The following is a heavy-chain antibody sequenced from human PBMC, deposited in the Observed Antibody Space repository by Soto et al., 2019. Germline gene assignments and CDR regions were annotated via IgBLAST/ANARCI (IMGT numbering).Heavy chain of an antibody. D-gene: IGHD3-22*01. CDR2: ISYDGGIK. V-gene: IGHV3-30-3*01. J-gene: IGHJ4*02. CDR1: GFTFSNYA. CDR3: AREKYSSGPNYFDY. Sequence: GGSLRLSCAASGFTFSNYAMRWVRQAPGKGLEWLPLISYDGGIKYYADSVKGRFTFSRDNSKNTLYLQMKSPRAEDTAVYYCAREKYSSGPNYFDYWGQGTLVTVSS.